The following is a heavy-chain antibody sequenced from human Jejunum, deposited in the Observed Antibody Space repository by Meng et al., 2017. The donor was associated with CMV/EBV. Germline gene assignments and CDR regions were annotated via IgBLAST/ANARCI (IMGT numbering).Heavy chain of an antibody. J-gene: IGHJ4*02. CDR1: GGPIGNYY. V-gene: IGHV4-59*01. CDR3: ARGPGASTREGFDY. D-gene: IGHD1-26*01. CDR2: ISKSGDT. Sequence: QVQLQEPGPGLVKPSQTLSLTCTVTGGPIGNYYWGWIRQTPGKELECIGYISKSGDTNYSPSLKSRVTMSIDTSKSQLSLKLIAATAADTAVYYCARGPGASTREGFDYWGLGTLVTVSS.